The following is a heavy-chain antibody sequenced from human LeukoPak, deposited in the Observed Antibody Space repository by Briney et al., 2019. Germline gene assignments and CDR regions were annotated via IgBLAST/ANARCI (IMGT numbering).Heavy chain of an antibody. J-gene: IGHJ5*02. CDR3: AIYGGEAAAGINWFDP. V-gene: IGHV4-4*07. Sequence: PSETLSLTCTVSGGSISSYYWSWIRQPAGKGLGWIGRIYTSGSTNYNPSLKSRVTISVDTSKNQFSLKLSSVTAADTAVYYCAIYGGEAAAGINWFDPWGQGTLVTVSS. D-gene: IGHD6-13*01. CDR1: GGSISSYY. CDR2: IYTSGST.